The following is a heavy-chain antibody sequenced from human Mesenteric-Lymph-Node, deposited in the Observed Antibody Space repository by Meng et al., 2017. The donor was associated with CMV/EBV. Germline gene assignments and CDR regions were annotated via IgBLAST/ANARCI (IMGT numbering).Heavy chain of an antibody. CDR2: IKSKTDGGTT. V-gene: IGHV3-15*01. CDR3: TRDDLAATGTNHY. CDR1: GFTFSNAW. J-gene: IGHJ4*02. Sequence: GGSLRLSCAASGFTFSNAWMSWVRQAPGKGLEWVGRIKSKTDGGTTDYAAPVKGRFTISRDDSKNTLYLQLNSLRAEDTGVYYCTRDDLAATGTNHYWGQGTLVTVSS. D-gene: IGHD6-13*01.